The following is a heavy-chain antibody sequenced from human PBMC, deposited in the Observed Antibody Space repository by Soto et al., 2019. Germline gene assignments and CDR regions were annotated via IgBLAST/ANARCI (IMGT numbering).Heavy chain of an antibody. J-gene: IGHJ6*02. D-gene: IGHD3-22*01. Sequence: SVKVSCKASGGTFSSYAISWVRQAPGQGLEWMGGIIPIFGTANYAQKFQGRVTITADESTSTAYMELSSLRSEDTAVYYCARDYNYYYSRGIKGRNYYYGLDVWGQGTKATVAS. CDR3: ARDYNYYYSRGIKGRNYYYGLDV. CDR1: GGTFSSYA. V-gene: IGHV1-69*13. CDR2: IIPIFGTA.